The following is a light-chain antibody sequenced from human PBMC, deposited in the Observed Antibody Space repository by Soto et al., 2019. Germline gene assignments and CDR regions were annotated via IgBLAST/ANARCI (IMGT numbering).Light chain of an antibody. CDR1: QSISSSY. J-gene: IGKJ2*01. CDR2: AAS. V-gene: IGKV3-20*01. Sequence: EIVLTQSPGTLSLSPGERATLSCRASQSISSSYLAWYQQKPGQAPRLLIYAASSRATGIPDRFSGSGSGKDFTLTISKLELEDFEVYYCKQYGISSYTFGQGTQWEIK. CDR3: KQYGISSYT.